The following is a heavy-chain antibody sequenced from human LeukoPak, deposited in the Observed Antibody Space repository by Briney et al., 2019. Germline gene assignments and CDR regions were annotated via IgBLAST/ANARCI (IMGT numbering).Heavy chain of an antibody. CDR1: GSSLSRHA. J-gene: IGHJ5*02. Sequence: GGSLRHSSPPSGSSLSRHAMTWLRQAPGKGLEWVSAISARGDSPHYADSVKGRFTIARDNSKNTLYLQLNSLRAEDTAVYYCARALTGYCRPGTCHACSWPQLTLVTVSS. CDR2: ISARGDSP. D-gene: IGHD2-15*01. CDR3: ARALTGYCRPGTCHACS. V-gene: IGHV3-23*01.